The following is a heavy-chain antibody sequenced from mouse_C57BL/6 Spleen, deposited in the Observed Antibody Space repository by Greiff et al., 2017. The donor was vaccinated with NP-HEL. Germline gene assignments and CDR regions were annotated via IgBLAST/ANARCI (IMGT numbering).Heavy chain of an antibody. V-gene: IGHV1-82*01. CDR2: IYPGDGDT. D-gene: IGHD1-1*01. CDR3: ARGFITTGFDY. CDR1: GYAFSSSW. J-gene: IGHJ3*01. Sequence: QVQLQQSGPELVKPGASVKLSCTASGYAFSSSWMNWVKQRPGKGLEWIGWIYPGDGDTNYTGKFKGKATLTADKSSNTAYMQLSSLTSEDSAVYSCARGFITTGFDYWGQGTLVTVSA.